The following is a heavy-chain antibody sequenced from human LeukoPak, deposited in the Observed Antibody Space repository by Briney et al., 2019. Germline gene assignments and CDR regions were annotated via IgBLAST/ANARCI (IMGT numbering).Heavy chain of an antibody. Sequence: PGGSLRLSCAASGFTFSSYSMNWVRQAPGKGLEWVSSISSSSSYIYYADSVKGRFTISRDNAKNSLYLQMNSLRAEDTAVYYCARDPDGYSSSLHGDVWGQGTTVTVSS. CDR1: GFTFSSYS. CDR3: ARDPDGYSSSLHGDV. J-gene: IGHJ6*02. V-gene: IGHV3-21*01. D-gene: IGHD6-13*01. CDR2: ISSSSSYI.